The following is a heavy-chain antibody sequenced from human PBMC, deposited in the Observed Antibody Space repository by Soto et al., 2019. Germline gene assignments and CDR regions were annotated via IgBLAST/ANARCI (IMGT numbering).Heavy chain of an antibody. D-gene: IGHD6-13*01. CDR1: GYSFTNYA. CDR3: AGPPLAAGTIGDYYFYGMDV. CDR2: INAGNGKA. V-gene: IGHV1-3*01. Sequence: ASVKVSCKASGYSFTNYAMYWVRQAPGQRLEWMGWINAGNGKAKYSQKFQGRVSITRDTSASTGYMELSSLRSEDTAVYYCAGPPLAAGTIGDYYFYGMDVWGQGTTVTVSS. J-gene: IGHJ6*02.